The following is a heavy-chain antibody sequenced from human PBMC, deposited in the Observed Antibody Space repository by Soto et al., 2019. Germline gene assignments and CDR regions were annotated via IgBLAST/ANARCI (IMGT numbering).Heavy chain of an antibody. CDR2: ISGSGGST. V-gene: IGHV3-23*01. D-gene: IGHD6-19*01. CDR3: AKDSGPVDGPY. J-gene: IGHJ4*02. CDR1: GFTFSSYA. Sequence: PVRYMRLSCAASGFTFSSYAMSWVRQAPGKGLEWVSAISGSGGSTYYADSVKGRFTISRDNSKNTLYLQLNSLRAEDTAVYYCAKDSGPVDGPYRGQRTPVTGS.